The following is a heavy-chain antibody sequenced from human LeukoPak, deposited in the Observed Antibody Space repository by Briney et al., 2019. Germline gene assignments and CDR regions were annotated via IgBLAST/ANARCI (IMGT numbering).Heavy chain of an antibody. CDR3: AKRIGPPGEKAFDI. D-gene: IGHD7-27*01. CDR2: ILTTRDV. Sequence: PGGSLRLSCAASGFTFSNCAMSWVRQAPGKGLEYISTILTTRDVYSGDSVKGRFTTSRDNAKNTLYLQMNSLRAKDTAVYYCAKRIGPPGEKAFDIWGQGTLVTVSS. J-gene: IGHJ3*02. CDR1: GFTFSNCA. V-gene: IGHV3-23*01.